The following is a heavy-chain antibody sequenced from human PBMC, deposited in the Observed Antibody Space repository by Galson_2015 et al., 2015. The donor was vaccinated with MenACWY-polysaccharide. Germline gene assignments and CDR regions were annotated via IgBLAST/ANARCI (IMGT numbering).Heavy chain of an antibody. J-gene: IGHJ5*02. V-gene: IGHV3-48*02. CDR3: ARRGLYSSSSGGLDH. D-gene: IGHD6-6*01. Sequence: SLRLSCAVSGFTFSSYSMNWVRQAPGKGLEWLSYISSSSGTVYYADSMRGRFTISRDNAKNSLYLQMNRLRDEDTAIYYCARRGLYSSSSGGLDHWGQGTLVTVSS. CDR2: ISSSSGTV. CDR1: GFTFSSYS.